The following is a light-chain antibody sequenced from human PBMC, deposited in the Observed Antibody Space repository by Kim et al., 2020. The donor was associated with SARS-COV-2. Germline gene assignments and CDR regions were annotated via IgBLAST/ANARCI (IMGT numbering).Light chain of an antibody. J-gene: IGKJ3*01. CDR3: QQYYSYPFT. V-gene: IGKV1-8*01. CDR2: AAS. Sequence: ASSGDRVTITCRASQGISSYLAWYQQKPGKAPKLLIYAASTLQSGVPSRFSGSGSGTDFTLTISCLQSEDFATYYCQQYYSYPFTFGPGTKVDIK. CDR1: QGISSY.